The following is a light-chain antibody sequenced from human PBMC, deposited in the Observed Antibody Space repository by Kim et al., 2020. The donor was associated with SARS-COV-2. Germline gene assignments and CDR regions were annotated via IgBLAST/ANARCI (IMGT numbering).Light chain of an antibody. J-gene: IGKJ5*01. V-gene: IGKV3-11*02. CDR2: DTA. CDR1: RSVADN. CDR3: QQRTNWPGIT. Sequence: APGETTTTACWARRSVADNLAWYQQKHGQAPRLLIYDTAIRATGIPARFSGSGAGSDFTLTISSLEPEDFAVYYCQQRTNWPGITFGQGTRLEIK.